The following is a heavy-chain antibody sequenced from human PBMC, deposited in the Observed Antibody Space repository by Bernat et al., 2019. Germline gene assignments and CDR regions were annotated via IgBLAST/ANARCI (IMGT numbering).Heavy chain of an antibody. CDR3: ARSGRLELRRDIGYWYFDL. CDR1: GGSFSGYY. J-gene: IGHJ2*01. V-gene: IGHV4-34*01. CDR2: INHSGST. D-gene: IGHD1-7*01. Sequence: QVQLQQWGAGLLKPSETLSLTCAVYGGSFSGYYWSWIRQPPGKGLEWIGEINHSGSTNYNPSLKSRVTISVDTSKNQFSLKLSSVTAADTAVYYCARSGRLELRRDIGYWYFDLWGRGTLVTVSS.